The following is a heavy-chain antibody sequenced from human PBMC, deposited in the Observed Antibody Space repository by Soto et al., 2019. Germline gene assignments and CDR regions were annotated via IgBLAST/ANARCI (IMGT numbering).Heavy chain of an antibody. D-gene: IGHD3-10*01. V-gene: IGHV1-69*06. CDR3: ARSSGFGGLYYYYYYGMDV. CDR1: GGTFSSYA. Sequence: SVKVSCKASGGTFSSYAISWVRQAPGQGLEWMGGIIPIFGTANYAQKFQGRVTITADKSTSTAYMELSSLRSEDTAVYYCARSSGFGGLYYYYYYGMDVWGQGTKVTVSS. CDR2: IIPIFGTA. J-gene: IGHJ6*02.